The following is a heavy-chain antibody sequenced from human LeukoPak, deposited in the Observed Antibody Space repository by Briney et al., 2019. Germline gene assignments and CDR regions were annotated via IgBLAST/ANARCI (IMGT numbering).Heavy chain of an antibody. Sequence: GGSLRLSCVASGFTFSDYSMNWVRQAPGKGLEWVSYISGSGTTIYYADSVQGRFTLSRDNARNSLFLQMNSLRDEDTAVYYCARGLGAFDYWDQGTLVTVSS. D-gene: IGHD3-16*01. CDR2: ISGSGTTI. J-gene: IGHJ4*02. CDR1: GFTFSDYS. CDR3: ARGLGAFDY. V-gene: IGHV3-48*02.